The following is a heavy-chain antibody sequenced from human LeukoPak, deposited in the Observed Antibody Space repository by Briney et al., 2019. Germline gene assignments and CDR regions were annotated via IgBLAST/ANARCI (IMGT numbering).Heavy chain of an antibody. CDR3: ARRFSSRSDGNGYYYGHDAFDV. D-gene: IGHD3-22*01. Sequence: SEALSLTCIVSGDSISSSYWSWIRQPPGKGLEWIGNIYNSANTNYNPSLQSRVTMSVDTSTSQFSLQLTSVIVAGTAVYYCARRFSSRSDGNGYYYGHDAFDVWGQGTLVTVSS. CDR2: IYNSANT. CDR1: GDSISSSY. J-gene: IGHJ3*01. V-gene: IGHV4-59*08.